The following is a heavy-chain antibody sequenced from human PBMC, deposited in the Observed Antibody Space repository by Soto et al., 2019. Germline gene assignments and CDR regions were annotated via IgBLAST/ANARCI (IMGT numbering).Heavy chain of an antibody. CDR2: IRYDGSNK. CDR1: GFTVRNFG. Sequence: HPGRSLILSCGASGFTVRNFGMHWVRQAPGKGLEWVAVIRYDGSNKYYGDSVKGRFTISRDTSKNTVYLQMNNRRAEDWAVYYCARNYYDNNGYYFFAQWGHGTLVTVSS. D-gene: IGHD3-22*01. J-gene: IGHJ4*01. CDR3: ARNYYDNNGYYFFAQ. V-gene: IGHV3-33*01.